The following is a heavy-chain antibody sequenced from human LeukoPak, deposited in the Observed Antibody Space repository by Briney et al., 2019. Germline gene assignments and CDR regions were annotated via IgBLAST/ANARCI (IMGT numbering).Heavy chain of an antibody. CDR1: GFTFSSYA. V-gene: IGHV3-33*08. D-gene: IGHD4-17*01. Sequence: GGSLRLSCAASGFTFSSYAMHWVRQAPGKGLEWVAVIWYDGSNKYYADSVKGRFTISRDNSKNTLYLQMNSLRAEDTAVYYCAREITDYGDYVVDYWGQGTLVTVSS. CDR2: IWYDGSNK. J-gene: IGHJ4*02. CDR3: AREITDYGDYVVDY.